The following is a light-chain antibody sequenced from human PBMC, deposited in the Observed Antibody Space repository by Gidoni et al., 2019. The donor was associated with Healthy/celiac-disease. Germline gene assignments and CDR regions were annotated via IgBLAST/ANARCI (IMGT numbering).Light chain of an antibody. J-gene: IGKJ4*02. CDR3: QQSYSTPPE. V-gene: IGKV1-39*01. CDR1: QSISSY. Sequence: DIQMTPSPSSLSASVGDRVTITCRASQSISSYLNWYQQKPGKAPKLLIYAASSLQSGVPSRFSGSGSGTDFTLTISSLQPEDFATYYCQQSYSTPPEFGGGTKVEIK. CDR2: AAS.